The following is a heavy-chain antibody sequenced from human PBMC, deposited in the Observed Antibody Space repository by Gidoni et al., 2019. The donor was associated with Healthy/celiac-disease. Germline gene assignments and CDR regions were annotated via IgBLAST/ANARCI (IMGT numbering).Heavy chain of an antibody. Sequence: QVQLQQWGAGLLKPSETLSLTCAVYGGSFSGYYWSWIRQPPGKGLEWIGEINHSGSTNYNPSLKSRVTISVDTSKNQFSLKLSSVTAADTAVYYCARGYYDFWSGYYTTFDYWGQGTLVTVSS. J-gene: IGHJ4*02. D-gene: IGHD3-3*01. CDR1: GGSFSGYY. CDR2: INHSGST. V-gene: IGHV4-34*01. CDR3: ARGYYDFWSGYYTTFDY.